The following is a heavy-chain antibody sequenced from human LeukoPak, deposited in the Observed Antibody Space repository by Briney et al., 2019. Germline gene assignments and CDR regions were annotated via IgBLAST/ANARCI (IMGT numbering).Heavy chain of an antibody. D-gene: IGHD3-3*01. V-gene: IGHV3-64D*06. CDR2: ISSNGGST. CDR1: GFTFSSYA. Sequence: GGSLRLSCSASGFTFSSYAMHWVRQAPGKGLEYVSAISSNGGSTYYADSVKGRFTISRDNSKNTLYLQMSSLRAEDTAVYYRVKPAPDYDYIWFDPWGQGTLVTVSS. CDR3: VKPAPDYDYIWFDP. J-gene: IGHJ5*02.